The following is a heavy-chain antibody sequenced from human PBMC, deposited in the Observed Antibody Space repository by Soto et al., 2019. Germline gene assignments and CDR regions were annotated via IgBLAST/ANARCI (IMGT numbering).Heavy chain of an antibody. Sequence: QVQLVESGGGVVQPGRSLRLSCEASGFTFSSYGMHWVSQAPGKGLEWVAVISYDGSNKYYADSVKGRFTISRDNSKNTMYLQMNSLRAEDTAVYYCAKDGIVVVVAATALDYWGQGTLVTVSS. CDR1: GFTFSSYG. CDR3: AKDGIVVVVAATALDY. J-gene: IGHJ4*02. V-gene: IGHV3-30*18. D-gene: IGHD2-15*01. CDR2: ISYDGSNK.